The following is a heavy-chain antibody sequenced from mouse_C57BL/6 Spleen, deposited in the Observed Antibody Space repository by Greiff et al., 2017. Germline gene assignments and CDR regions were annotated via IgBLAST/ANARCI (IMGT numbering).Heavy chain of an antibody. V-gene: IGHV5-17*01. CDR2: ISRGSSTI. Sequence: EVQLMQSGGGLVKPGGSLKLSCAASGFTFSDYGMHWVRQAPEQGLEWVAYISRGSSTIYYADTVKGRFTISRDNATNTLFLQRTSLRSEDTAMYYCARPGYADYFDYWGQGTTLTVSS. D-gene: IGHD2-14*01. CDR3: ARPGYADYFDY. J-gene: IGHJ2*01. CDR1: GFTFSDYG.